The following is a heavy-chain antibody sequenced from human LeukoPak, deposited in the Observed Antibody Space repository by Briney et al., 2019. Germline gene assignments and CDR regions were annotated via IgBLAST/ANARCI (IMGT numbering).Heavy chain of an antibody. CDR2: ITGRAGDT. CDR3: AKVGGERRLNGNVDY. V-gene: IGHV3-23*01. Sequence: GGSLRLSCAASGFTFSSYALSWVRHAPGGGVEWVSSITGRAGDTYYADSVKGRFSLSRDNSKNTLYLQMKTLSGGDTAEYYCAKVGGERRLNGNVDYWGQGTLVTVSS. D-gene: IGHD3-10*01. CDR1: GFTFSSYA. J-gene: IGHJ4*02.